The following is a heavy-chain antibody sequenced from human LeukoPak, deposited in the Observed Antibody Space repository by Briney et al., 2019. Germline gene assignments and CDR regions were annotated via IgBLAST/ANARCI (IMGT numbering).Heavy chain of an antibody. V-gene: IGHV1-46*01. CDR2: TNPSGSST. CDR3: ARDNSIADRGWWFDP. CDR1: GYIFINHY. Sequence: ASVKVSCKASGYIFINHYMHWVRQAPGQGLEWMGLTNPSGSSTLYAEKFRGRIIMTRDMSTATDYMELSSLRSEDTAVYYCARDNSIADRGWWFDPWGQGTLVTVSS. J-gene: IGHJ5*02. D-gene: IGHD4-23*01.